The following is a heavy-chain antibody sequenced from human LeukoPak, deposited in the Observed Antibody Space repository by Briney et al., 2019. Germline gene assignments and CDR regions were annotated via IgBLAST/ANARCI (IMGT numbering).Heavy chain of an antibody. Sequence: SETLSLTCTVSGGSMSSGSYYWSWIRQPAGKGLEWIGRIYTSGSTNYNPSLKSRVTISVDTSKNQFSLKLSSVTAADTAVYYCASCEVAGTGVDYWGQGTLVTVSS. V-gene: IGHV4-61*02. D-gene: IGHD6-19*01. CDR3: ASCEVAGTGVDY. J-gene: IGHJ4*02. CDR2: IYTSGST. CDR1: GGSMSSGSYY.